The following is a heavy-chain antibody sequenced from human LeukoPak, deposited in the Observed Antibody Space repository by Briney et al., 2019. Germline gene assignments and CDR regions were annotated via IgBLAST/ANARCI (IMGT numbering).Heavy chain of an antibody. CDR2: ISSSGSTI. CDR1: GFAFSSYE. CDR3: ARDYQGSSPYYFDY. D-gene: IGHD6-6*01. J-gene: IGHJ4*02. V-gene: IGHV3-48*03. Sequence: GGSLRLSCAASGFAFSSYEMNWVRQAPGKGLEWVSYISSSGSTIYYADSVKGRFTISRDNAKNSLYLQMNSLRAEDTAVYYCARDYQGSSPYYFDYRGQGTLVTVSS.